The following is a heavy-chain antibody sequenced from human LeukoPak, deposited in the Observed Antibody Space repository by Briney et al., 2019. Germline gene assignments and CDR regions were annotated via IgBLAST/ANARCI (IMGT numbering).Heavy chain of an antibody. CDR2: ISYDGTKK. V-gene: IGHV3-30*18. CDR1: GFTFSSYG. J-gene: IGHJ4*02. D-gene: IGHD3-22*01. Sequence: PGGSLRLSCAASGFTFSSYGMHWVRQAPGKGLEWVAVISYDGTKKYYADSAKGRFTISRDNSNYTLFLQMNSLRVEDTAVYYCAKGVADVIVVITAIDYWGQGTLVTVSS. CDR3: AKGVADVIVVITAIDY.